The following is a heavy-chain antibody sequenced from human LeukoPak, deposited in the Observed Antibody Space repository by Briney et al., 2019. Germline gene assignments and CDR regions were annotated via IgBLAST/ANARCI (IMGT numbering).Heavy chain of an antibody. CDR2: MNPNSGNT. J-gene: IGHJ5*02. V-gene: IGHV1-8*01. CDR3: ARVPGYCSSTSCYRMLDP. D-gene: IGHD2-2*02. Sequence: GASVKVSCKASGYTFTSYDINWVRQATGQGLEWMGWMNPNSGNTGYAQKFQGRVTMTRNTSISTAYMELSSLRSEDTAVYYCARVPGYCSSTSCYRMLDPWGQGTLVTVSS. CDR1: GYTFTSYD.